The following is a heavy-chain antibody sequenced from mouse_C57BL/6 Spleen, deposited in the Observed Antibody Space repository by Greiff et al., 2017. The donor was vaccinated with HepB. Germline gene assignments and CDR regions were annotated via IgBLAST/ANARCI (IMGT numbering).Heavy chain of an antibody. J-gene: IGHJ2*01. CDR1: GYTFTDYY. CDR2: INPNNGGT. Sequence: VQLQQSGPELVKPGASVKISCKASGYTFTDYYMNWVKQSHGKSLEWIGDINPNNGGTSYNQKFKGKATLTVDKSSSTAYMELRSLTSEDSAVYYCANDRGYFDYWGQGTTLTVSS. CDR3: ANDRGYFDY. V-gene: IGHV1-26*01. D-gene: IGHD2-12*01.